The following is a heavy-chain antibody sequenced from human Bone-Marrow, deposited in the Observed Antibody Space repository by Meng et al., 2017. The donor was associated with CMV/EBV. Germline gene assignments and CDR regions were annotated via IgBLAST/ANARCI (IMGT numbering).Heavy chain of an antibody. V-gene: IGHV3-21*01. CDR1: GFTFSSYS. CDR3: ARDGDGYNIDY. Sequence: SCAASGFTFSSYSMNWVRQAPGKGLEWVSSISSSSSYIYYANSVKSRFTISRDNAKNSLYLQMNSLRAEDTAVYYCARDGDGYNIDYWGQGTLVTVSS. J-gene: IGHJ4*02. D-gene: IGHD5-24*01. CDR2: ISSSSSYI.